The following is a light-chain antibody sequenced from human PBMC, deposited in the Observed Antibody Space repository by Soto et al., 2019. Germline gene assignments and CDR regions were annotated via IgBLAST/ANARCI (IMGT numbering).Light chain of an antibody. V-gene: IGKV3-20*01. CDR2: AAS. CDR1: QSISIY. J-gene: IGKJ1*01. Sequence: TQSPSSLSASVGDRVTITCRASQSISIYLNWYQQKPGQSPRLLIYAASRRATGIPDRFSGSGSGTDFTLTISRLEPEDFAVYYCQQYGSSPWTFGQGTKV. CDR3: QQYGSSPWT.